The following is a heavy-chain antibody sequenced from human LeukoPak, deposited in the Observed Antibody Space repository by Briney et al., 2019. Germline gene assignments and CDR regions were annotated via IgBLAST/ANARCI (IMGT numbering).Heavy chain of an antibody. CDR2: ISAYNGNT. CDR1: GYTFTSYD. V-gene: IGHV1-18*01. J-gene: IGHJ4*02. CDR3: ARMSCSGGSCYSGVY. D-gene: IGHD2-15*01. Sequence: ASVKVSCKASGYTFTSYDISWVRQAPGQGLEWMGWISAYNGNTNYAQKLQGRVTMTTDTSTSTAYMELRSLRSDDTAVYYCARMSCSGGSCYSGVYWGQGTLVTVSS.